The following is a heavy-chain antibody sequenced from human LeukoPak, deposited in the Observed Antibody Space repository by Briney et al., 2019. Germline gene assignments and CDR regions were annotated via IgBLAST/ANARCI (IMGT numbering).Heavy chain of an antibody. D-gene: IGHD3/OR15-3a*01. CDR2: ISYDGSNK. Sequence: SGGSLRLSCAASGFTFSSYAMHWVRQAPGKGLEWVAVISYDGSNKYYADSVKGRFTISRDNSKNTLYLQMNSLRAEDTAVYYCAREWAGTGRPFDYWGQGTLVTVSS. CDR3: AREWAGTGRPFDY. CDR1: GFTFSSYA. V-gene: IGHV3-30-3*01. J-gene: IGHJ4*02.